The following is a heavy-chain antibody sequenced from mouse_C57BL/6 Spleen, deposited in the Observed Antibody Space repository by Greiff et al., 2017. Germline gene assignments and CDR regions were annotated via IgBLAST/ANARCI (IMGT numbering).Heavy chain of an antibody. CDR1: GYSITSGYY. V-gene: IGHV3-6*01. CDR3: ARSFLLGYFDV. CDR2: ISYDGSN. D-gene: IGHD1-1*01. Sequence: DVKLQESGPGLVKPSQSLSLTCSVTGYSITSGYYWNWIRQFPGNKLEWMGYISYDGSNNYNPSLKNRISITRDTSKNQFFLKLNSVTTEDTATYYCARSFLLGYFDVWGTGTTVTVSS. J-gene: IGHJ1*03.